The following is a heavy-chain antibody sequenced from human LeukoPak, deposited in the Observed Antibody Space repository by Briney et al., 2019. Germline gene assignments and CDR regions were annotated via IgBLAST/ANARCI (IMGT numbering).Heavy chain of an antibody. CDR1: GFTFSSYW. Sequence: GGSLRLSCAASGFTFSSYWMHWVRQAPGKGLVWVSRINSDGSSTSYADSVKGRFTISRDNAKNTLYLQMNSLRAEDTAVYYCARRHHFGCLDSWGQGTLVTVSS. CDR3: ARRHHFGCLDS. V-gene: IGHV3-74*01. D-gene: IGHD3-10*01. J-gene: IGHJ4*02. CDR2: INSDGSST.